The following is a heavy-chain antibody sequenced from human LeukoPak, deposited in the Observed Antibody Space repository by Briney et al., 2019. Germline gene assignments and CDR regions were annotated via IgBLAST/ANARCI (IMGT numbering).Heavy chain of an antibody. CDR3: AKDLEVLMGYYVWVRPAYDY. CDR2: MNPNSGNT. Sequence: ASVKVSCKASGYTFTSYDINWVRQATGQGLEWMGWMNPNSGNTGYAQKFQGRVTMTRNTSISTAYMELSSLRSEDTAVYYCAKDLEVLMGYYVWVRPAYDYWGQGTLVTVSS. CDR1: GYTFTSYD. V-gene: IGHV1-8*01. D-gene: IGHD3-16*01. J-gene: IGHJ4*02.